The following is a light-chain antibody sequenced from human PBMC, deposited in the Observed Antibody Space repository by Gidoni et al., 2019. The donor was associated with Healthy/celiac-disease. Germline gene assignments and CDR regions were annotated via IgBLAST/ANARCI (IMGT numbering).Light chain of an antibody. CDR2: SNN. Sequence: QSVLNQPPSASGTPAQRVTISCAGSSSNIGSNTVNWYQQLPGTAPKPLIYSNNQRPSGVPDRFSGSKSGTSASLAISGLQSEDEADYYCAAWDDSLNGPVVFGGGTKLTVL. CDR1: SSNIGSNT. V-gene: IGLV1-44*01. J-gene: IGLJ2*01. CDR3: AAWDDSLNGPVV.